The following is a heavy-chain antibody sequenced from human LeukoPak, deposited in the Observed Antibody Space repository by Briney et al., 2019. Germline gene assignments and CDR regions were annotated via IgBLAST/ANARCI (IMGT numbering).Heavy chain of an antibody. CDR3: ARWRPSDY. CDR1: GFTFSSYE. J-gene: IGHJ4*02. D-gene: IGHD5-12*01. V-gene: IGHV3-48*03. CDR2: ISSSGNAI. Sequence: GGSLRLSCAASGFTFSSYEMNWVRQAPGKGLEWVSYISSSGNAIYYADSVKGRFTISRDNAKNSLYLQMNSLRAEDTAVYYCARWRPSDYWGQGTLVTVSS.